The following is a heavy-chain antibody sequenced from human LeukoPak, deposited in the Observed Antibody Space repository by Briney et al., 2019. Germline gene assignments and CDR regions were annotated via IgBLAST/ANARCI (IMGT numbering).Heavy chain of an antibody. CDR3: ARNDDSSGYLYYFDY. CDR2: IYHSGST. Sequence: PSETLSLTCAVSGGSISSSNWWSWVRQPRGKGLEWIGEIYHSGSTNYNPSLKSRVTISVDKSKNQFSLKLSSVTAADTAVYYCARNDDSSGYLYYFDYWGQGTLVTVSS. D-gene: IGHD3-22*01. V-gene: IGHV4-4*02. CDR1: GGSISSSNW. J-gene: IGHJ4*02.